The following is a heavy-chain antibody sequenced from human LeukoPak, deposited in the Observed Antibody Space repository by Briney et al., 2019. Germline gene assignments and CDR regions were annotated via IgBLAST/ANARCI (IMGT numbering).Heavy chain of an antibody. CDR1: GVTFSSYA. J-gene: IGHJ4*02. CDR3: ARDGSYGTFDY. CDR2: IIPIFGTA. D-gene: IGHD5-18*01. Sequence: SVKVSCKASGVTFSSYAISWVRQDPGQGLEWMGGIIPIFGTANYAQKFQGRVTLTADKSTSTAYMELSSLRSEDTAVYYCARDGSYGTFDYWGQGTLVTVSS. V-gene: IGHV1-69*06.